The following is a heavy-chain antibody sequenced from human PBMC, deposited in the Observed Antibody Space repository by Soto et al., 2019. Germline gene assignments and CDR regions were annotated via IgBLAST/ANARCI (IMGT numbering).Heavy chain of an antibody. CDR2: TYWDDDR. CDR3: AHLVPGPLSFAY. CDR1: GFSVNTRGVG. D-gene: IGHD6-19*01. Sequence: QLTLKESGHTLVKPTQTLALNCTFSGFSVNTRGVGVAWTRQPPGKALEWLAVTYWDDDRRYRPSLTDRLTITKDISTNQVVLTMTNMDPVDTGTYYCAHLVPGPLSFAYWGQGALVTVSS. V-gene: IGHV2-5*02. J-gene: IGHJ1*01.